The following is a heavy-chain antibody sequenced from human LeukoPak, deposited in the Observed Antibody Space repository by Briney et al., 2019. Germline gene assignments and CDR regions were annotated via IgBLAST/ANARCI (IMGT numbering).Heavy chain of an antibody. D-gene: IGHD1-26*01. J-gene: IGHJ6*02. CDR3: AREPHWDVSGMDV. Sequence: PSETLSLTCSVSGGSISGYFWSWIRQPAGMGLEWIGRIHSSGSTNYNPSLKSRVTVSVDTSKNQFSLNLNSVTAADSAVYYCAREPHWDVSGMDVWGQGTTVTVSS. CDR2: IHSSGST. V-gene: IGHV4-4*07. CDR1: GGSISGYF.